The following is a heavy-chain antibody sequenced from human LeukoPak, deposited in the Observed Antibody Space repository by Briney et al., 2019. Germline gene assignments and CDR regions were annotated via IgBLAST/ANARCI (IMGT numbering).Heavy chain of an antibody. D-gene: IGHD6-19*01. Sequence: SQTLSLTCTVSGGSISSGGYYWSWIRQHPGKGLEWIGYIYYSGSTYYNPSLKSRVTISVDTSKNQFSLKLSSVTTADTAVYYCARGSSSGWSDAFDIWGQGTMVTVSS. CDR1: GGSISSGGYY. J-gene: IGHJ3*02. CDR3: ARGSSSGWSDAFDI. CDR2: IYYSGST. V-gene: IGHV4-31*03.